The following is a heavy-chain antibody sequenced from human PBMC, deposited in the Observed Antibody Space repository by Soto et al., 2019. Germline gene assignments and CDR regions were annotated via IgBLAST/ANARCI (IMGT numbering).Heavy chain of an antibody. CDR1: GYTFTDYY. Sequence: ASVKVSCKTSGYTFTDYYMHWVRQAPGQGLEWMGWINPNTGGTNFAQKFQGRVTMTRDTSINTVYMELSRLRSDDTAEYYCARDLKTPGDYTGASDYWGQGTLVTVSS. CDR3: ARDLKTPGDYTGASDY. D-gene: IGHD4-17*01. CDR2: INPNTGGT. V-gene: IGHV1-2*02. J-gene: IGHJ4*02.